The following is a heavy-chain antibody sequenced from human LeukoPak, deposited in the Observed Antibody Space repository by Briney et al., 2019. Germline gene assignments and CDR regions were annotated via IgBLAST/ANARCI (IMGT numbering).Heavy chain of an antibody. CDR3: AKDINDILTGYYYY. J-gene: IGHJ4*02. Sequence: GGSLRLSCAASGFTFSSYAMSWVRQAPGKGLEWVSAISGSGGSPYYADSVKGRFTISRDNSKNTLYLQINSLRAEDTAVYYCAKDINDILTGYYYYRGQGTLVTVSS. D-gene: IGHD3-9*01. V-gene: IGHV3-23*01. CDR2: ISGSGGSP. CDR1: GFTFSSYA.